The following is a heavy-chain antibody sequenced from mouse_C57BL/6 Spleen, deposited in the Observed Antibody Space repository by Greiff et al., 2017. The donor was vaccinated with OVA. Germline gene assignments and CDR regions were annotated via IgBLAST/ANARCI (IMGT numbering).Heavy chain of an antibody. V-gene: IGHV1-77*01. CDR1: GYTFTDYY. CDR3: ARDYYGSSYEDYYAMDY. J-gene: IGHJ4*01. D-gene: IGHD1-1*01. Sequence: VKLQQSGAELVKPGASVKISCKASGYTFTDYYINWVKQRPGQGLEWIGKIGPGSGSTYYNEKFKGKATLTADKSSSTAYMQLSSLTSEDSAVYFCARDYYGSSYEDYYAMDYWGQGTSVTVSS. CDR2: IGPGSGST.